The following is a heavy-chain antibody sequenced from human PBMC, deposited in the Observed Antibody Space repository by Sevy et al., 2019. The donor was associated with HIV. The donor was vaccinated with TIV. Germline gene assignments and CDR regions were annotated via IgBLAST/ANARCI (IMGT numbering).Heavy chain of an antibody. J-gene: IGHJ4*02. CDR2: ISSSGST. CDR3: VRATRGGTSPDY. D-gene: IGHD2-2*01. Sequence: SETLSLTCSVSGDSISSHYWSRIRQPPWKGLDWIGCISSSGSTNYNPSLKSRVTISVDTSKTQFSLKMSSVTAADTAVYYCVRATRGGTSPDYWGQGTLVTVSS. V-gene: IGHV4-59*11. CDR1: GDSISSHY.